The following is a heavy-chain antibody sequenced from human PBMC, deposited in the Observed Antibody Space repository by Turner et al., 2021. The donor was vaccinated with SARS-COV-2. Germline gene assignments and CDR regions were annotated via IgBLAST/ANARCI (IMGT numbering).Heavy chain of an antibody. CDR3: ARLPVGYYGSGSYYHYGMDV. CDR1: GGAISSSSYY. CDR2: IYYSGST. Sequence: QLQLQESGPGLSKPSVTLSLTCTVSGGAISSSSYYWGWIRHPPGKGLEWIGSIYYSGSTYYNPSLKSRVTIAVDTSKNQFSLKLSSVTAADTAVYYWARLPVGYYGSGSYYHYGMDVWGQGTTVTVSS. J-gene: IGHJ6*02. D-gene: IGHD3-10*01. V-gene: IGHV4-39*01.